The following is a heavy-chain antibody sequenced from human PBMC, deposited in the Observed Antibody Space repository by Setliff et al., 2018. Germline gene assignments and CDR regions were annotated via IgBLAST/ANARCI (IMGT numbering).Heavy chain of an antibody. J-gene: IGHJ1*01. CDR2: TRDRASGHTT. CDR1: RFTFSDHY. Sequence: GESLKISCAVSRFTFSDHYMDWVRQAPGKGLEWVARTRDRASGHTTEYAASVNGRFTVSRDDSNHLVYLQMNNLKSEDTAVYYCVDSGNPSRAEHFQNWGQGSLVTAPQ. D-gene: IGHD3-9*01. CDR3: VDSGNPSRAEHFQN. V-gene: IGHV3-72*01.